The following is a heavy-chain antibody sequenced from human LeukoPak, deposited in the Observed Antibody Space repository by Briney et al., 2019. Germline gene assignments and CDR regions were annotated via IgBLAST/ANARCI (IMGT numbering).Heavy chain of an antibody. Sequence: ASVKVSCKASGYTFTSYYMNWVRQAPGQGLEWMGIINPTGGSTSYAQKFQGRVTMTRDTSTSTVYMELSSLRSEDTAVYYCARGLTFGGVTNDVFDIWGQGTMVTVSS. D-gene: IGHD3-16*01. CDR1: GYTFTSYY. CDR3: ARGLTFGGVTNDVFDI. V-gene: IGHV1-46*01. CDR2: INPTGGST. J-gene: IGHJ3*02.